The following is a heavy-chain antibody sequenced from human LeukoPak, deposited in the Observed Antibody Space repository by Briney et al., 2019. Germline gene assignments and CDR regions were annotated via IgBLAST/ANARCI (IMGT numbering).Heavy chain of an antibody. V-gene: IGHV4-59*12. CDR1: GGSISSYY. CDR3: AREYSGYGAYFDY. CDR2: IYYSGST. Sequence: KASETLSLTCTVSGGSISSYYWSWIRQPPGKGLEWIGYIYYSGSTNYNPSLKSRVTISVDTSKNQFSLKLSSVTAADTAVYYCAREYSGYGAYFDYWGQGTLVTVSS. D-gene: IGHD5-12*01. J-gene: IGHJ4*02.